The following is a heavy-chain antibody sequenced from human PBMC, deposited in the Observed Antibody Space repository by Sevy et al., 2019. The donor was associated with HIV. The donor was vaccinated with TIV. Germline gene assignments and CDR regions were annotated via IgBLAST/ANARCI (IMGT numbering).Heavy chain of an antibody. V-gene: IGHV4-39*01. CDR2: IFHSGDT. Sequence: SETLSLTCTVSGGSISSSSIYWGWFRQSTGKRLDYIGSIFHSGDTYYNPSLKSRVTISVDTSKNQFSLKMTSVTAADTAVYYCARYFYSNGMDVWGQGTTVTVSS. CDR3: ARYFYSNGMDV. J-gene: IGHJ6*02. CDR1: GGSISSSSIY. D-gene: IGHD1-26*01.